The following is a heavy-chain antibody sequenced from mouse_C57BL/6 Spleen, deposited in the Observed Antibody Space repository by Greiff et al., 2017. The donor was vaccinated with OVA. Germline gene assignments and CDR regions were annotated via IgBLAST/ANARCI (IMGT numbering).Heavy chain of an antibody. CDR3: ARDYYGSSLEYFDV. D-gene: IGHD1-1*01. Sequence: EVMLVESGGGLVKPGGSLKLSCAASGSTFSSYAMSWVRQTPEKRLEWVATISDGGSYTYYPDNVKGRFTISRDNAKNNLYLQMSHLKSEDTAMYYCARDYYGSSLEYFDVWGTGTTVTVSS. CDR1: GSTFSSYA. V-gene: IGHV5-4*01. J-gene: IGHJ1*03. CDR2: ISDGGSYT.